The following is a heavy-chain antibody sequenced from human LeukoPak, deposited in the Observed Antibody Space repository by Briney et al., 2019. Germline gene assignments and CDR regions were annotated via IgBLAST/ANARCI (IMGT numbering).Heavy chain of an antibody. CDR3: ARTYYDFWSGYYVAGYFDY. D-gene: IGHD3-3*01. V-gene: IGHV4-4*07. CDR2: IYTSGST. Sequence: SETLSLTCTVSGGSISSYYWSWIRQPAGKGLEWIGRIYTSGSTNYNPSLKSRVTMSVDTSKNQFSLKLSSVTAADTAVYYCARTYYDFWSGYYVAGYFDYWGQGTLVTVSS. J-gene: IGHJ4*02. CDR1: GGSISSYY.